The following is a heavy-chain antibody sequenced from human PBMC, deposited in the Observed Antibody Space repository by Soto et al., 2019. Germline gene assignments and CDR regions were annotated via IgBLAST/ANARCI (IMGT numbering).Heavy chain of an antibody. CDR3: ARDRAAARAFDY. J-gene: IGHJ4*02. V-gene: IGHV3-53*01. Sequence: GSLRLSCAASGFTVSSNYMSWVRQAPGKGLEWVSVIYSGGSTYYADSVKGRFTISRDNSKNTLYLQMNSLRAEDTAVYYCARDRAAARAFDYWGQGTLVTVSS. CDR1: GFTVSSNY. D-gene: IGHD6-13*01. CDR2: IYSGGST.